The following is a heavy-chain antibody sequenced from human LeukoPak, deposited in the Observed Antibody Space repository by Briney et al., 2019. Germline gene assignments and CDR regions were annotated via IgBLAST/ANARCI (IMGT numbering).Heavy chain of an antibody. V-gene: IGHV3-23*01. CDR1: GFTFTTYS. CDR2: INPGGVSR. Sequence: PGGSLRLSCAASGFTFTTYSMTRVRQAPGKGLEWVSSINPGGVSRYYADSVRGRFTISRDNSENTVSLQMNSLRTDDTAMYYCAKDRAGTPWADWGQGTLVTVSS. CDR3: AKDRAGTPWAD. D-gene: IGHD1-1*01. J-gene: IGHJ4*02.